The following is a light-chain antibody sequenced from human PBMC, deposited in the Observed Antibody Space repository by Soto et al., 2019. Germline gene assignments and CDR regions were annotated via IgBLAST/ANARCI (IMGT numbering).Light chain of an antibody. J-gene: IGKJ5*01. Sequence: EIVMTQSPATLSVSPGERATLSCRASQSVSINLAWYQQKPGQAPRLLIYGASTRATGIPARFSGSGSGTEFTLTISSLQSEDFAVFYCQQYNQWPITFGQGTRLEIK. CDR1: QSVSIN. CDR3: QQYNQWPIT. V-gene: IGKV3-15*01. CDR2: GAS.